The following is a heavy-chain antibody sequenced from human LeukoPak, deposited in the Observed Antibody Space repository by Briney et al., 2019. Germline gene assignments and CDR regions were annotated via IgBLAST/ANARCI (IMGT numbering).Heavy chain of an antibody. D-gene: IGHD6-13*01. CDR1: EFTFVRYA. CDR3: VRDPSYGSSWYYYMDV. Sequence: GGSLRLSCAASEFTFVRYAMNWVRQAPGKGLEWVSYISSSSFKIGYADSVKGRFTISRDNSKNSLYLQMDGLRVEDTAVYYCVRDPSYGSSWYYYMDVWGKGTTVTVSS. CDR2: ISSSSFKI. J-gene: IGHJ6*03. V-gene: IGHV3-48*04.